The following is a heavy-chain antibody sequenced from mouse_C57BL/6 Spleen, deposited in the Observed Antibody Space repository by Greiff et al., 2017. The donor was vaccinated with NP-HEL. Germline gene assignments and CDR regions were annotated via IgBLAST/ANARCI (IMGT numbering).Heavy chain of an antibody. D-gene: IGHD1-1*01. CDR2: IYPSDSET. J-gene: IGHJ2*01. V-gene: IGHV1-61*01. CDR1: GYTFTSYW. CDR3: AREGPYYYGSSYPYYFDY. Sequence: QVQLQQPGAELVRPGSSVKLSCKASGYTFTSYWMDWVKQRPGQGLEWIGNIYPSDSETHYNQKFKDKATLTVDKSSSTAYMQLRSLTSEDSAVYYCAREGPYYYGSSYPYYFDYWGQGTTLTVSS.